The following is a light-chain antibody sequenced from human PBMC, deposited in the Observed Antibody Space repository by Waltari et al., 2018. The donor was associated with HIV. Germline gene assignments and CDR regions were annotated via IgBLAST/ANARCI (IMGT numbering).Light chain of an antibody. J-gene: IGLJ3*02. V-gene: IGLV2-14*01. Sequence: QSALTQPASVSGSPGQWITISCTGTNSDIGVYNFVSWYQQHPGKAPKLIIFEVSKRPSGVSDRFSGSKSGNTASLTISGLQAEDEADYYCSSYRNSRTWVFGGGTKLTVL. CDR3: SSYRNSRTWV. CDR1: NSDIGVYNF. CDR2: EVS.